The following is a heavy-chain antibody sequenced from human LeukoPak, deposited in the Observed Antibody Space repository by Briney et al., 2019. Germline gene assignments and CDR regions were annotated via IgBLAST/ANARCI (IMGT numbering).Heavy chain of an antibody. CDR3: ARSDYYDSSGYSDY. CDR2: IWYDGSNK. V-gene: IGHV3-33*08. Sequence: GGSLRLSCAASGFTFSSYGMHWVRQAPGKGLEWVAVIWYDGSNKYYADSVKGRFTISRDNPKNTLYLQMNSLRAEDTAVYYCARSDYYDSSGYSDYWGQGTLVTVSS. CDR1: GFTFSSYG. J-gene: IGHJ4*02. D-gene: IGHD3-22*01.